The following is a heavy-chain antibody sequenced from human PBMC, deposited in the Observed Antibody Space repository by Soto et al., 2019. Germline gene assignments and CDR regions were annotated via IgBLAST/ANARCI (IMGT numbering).Heavy chain of an antibody. D-gene: IGHD2-21*02. V-gene: IGHV3-53*01. Sequence: XVCLRLSCAASGFSFRTIYMSWVRQAPGKGLEWVSVFESGGSIYYADSVKGRFIISRDYAKNTVYLQMNSLTVEDTAVYYCARDGVTPDFFDYCAQGTLVTVSS. J-gene: IGHJ4*02. CDR1: GFSFRTIY. CDR2: FESGGSI. CDR3: ARDGVTPDFFDY.